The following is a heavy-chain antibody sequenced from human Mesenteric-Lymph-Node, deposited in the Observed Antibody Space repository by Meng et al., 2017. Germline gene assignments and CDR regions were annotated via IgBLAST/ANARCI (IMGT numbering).Heavy chain of an antibody. V-gene: IGHV3-33*01. CDR2: IWYDGSNK. Sequence: GESLKISCAASGFTFSSYGMHWVRQAPGKGLEWVAVIWYDGSNKYYADSVKGRFTISRDNSKNTLYLQMNSLRAEDTAVYYCASSSGGYYFDYWGQGTLVTVSS. CDR3: ASSSGGYYFDY. D-gene: IGHD3-16*01. CDR1: GFTFSSYG. J-gene: IGHJ4*02.